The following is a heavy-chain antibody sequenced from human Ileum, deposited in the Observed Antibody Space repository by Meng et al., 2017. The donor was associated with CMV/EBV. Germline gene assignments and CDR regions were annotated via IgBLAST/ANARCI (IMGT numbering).Heavy chain of an antibody. V-gene: IGHV4-4*07. D-gene: IGHD1-1*01. J-gene: IGHJ4*02. CDR2: IYTSGST. CDR3: ARDTGTTGTGSLLDY. Sequence: VHAPASCPGLVKPAETLSLTCTVSGGSISNYYWNWMRQPAGKGLEWIGHIYTSGSTNYHPSLKSRVTISIATSKNQFSLKLTSVTAADTAVYYCARDTGTTGTGSLLDYWGQGTLVTVSS. CDR1: GGSISNYY.